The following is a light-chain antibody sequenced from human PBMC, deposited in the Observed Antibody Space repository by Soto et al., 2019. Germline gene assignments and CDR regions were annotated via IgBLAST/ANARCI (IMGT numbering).Light chain of an antibody. V-gene: IGKV3-20*01. Sequence: EIVLTQSPGTLSLSPGERATLSCRASQSVSSSYLAWYQQKPGQAPRLLIYGASSRATGIPDRFSGSGSGKSFTSNNHRLEPEDFAGEYCQEDGRPPPVYPFGQGTKLEIK. CDR2: GAS. CDR1: QSVSSSY. CDR3: QEDGRPPPVYP. J-gene: IGKJ2*01.